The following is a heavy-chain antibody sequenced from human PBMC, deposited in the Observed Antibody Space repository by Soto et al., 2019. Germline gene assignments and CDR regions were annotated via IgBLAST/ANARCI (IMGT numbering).Heavy chain of an antibody. D-gene: IGHD4-4*01. J-gene: IGHJ4*02. CDR3: AKDAFLYSRGAYYDH. V-gene: IGHV3-30-3*01. CDR2: ISYTGANQ. Sequence: QVRLVESGGGAVQPGDFLRLSCAASGFTFSTYALHWVRQAPGKGLEWVAFISYTGANQYYADSVKGRFTVSRDNSKNIATLQMTSLKPENSAVYYWAKDAFLYSRGAYYDHWGQGTLVTVSS. CDR1: GFTFSTYA.